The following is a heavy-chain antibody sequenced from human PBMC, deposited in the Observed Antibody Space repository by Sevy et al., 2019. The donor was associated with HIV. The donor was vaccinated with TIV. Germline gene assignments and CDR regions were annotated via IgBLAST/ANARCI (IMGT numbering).Heavy chain of an antibody. V-gene: IGHV3-48*01. CDR1: GFPFSSYG. D-gene: IGHD6-6*01. CDR2: ISDISSAI. J-gene: IGHJ6*02. CDR3: ARGLAALPGYYYGMDV. Sequence: GGSLRLSCAASGFPFSSYGMNWVRQAPGKGLEWVSYISDISSAIYYADSVKGRFTISRDNAKKSLYLQMNSLRAEDTAVYYCARGLAALPGYYYGMDVWGQGTTVIVSS.